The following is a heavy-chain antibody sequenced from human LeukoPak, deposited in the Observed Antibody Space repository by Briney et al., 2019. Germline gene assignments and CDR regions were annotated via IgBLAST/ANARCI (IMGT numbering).Heavy chain of an antibody. CDR2: INQDGSEK. V-gene: IGHV3-7*01. J-gene: IGHJ4*02. D-gene: IGHD3-10*01. CDR3: ARDRHHYGSGILLPFSY. CDR1: GFSFGSYL. Sequence: GGSLRLSCSASGFSFGSYLMSGVRQAPGRGLEGVAPINQDGSEKYYVDSVKRRFTISRDNAKNSLYLQMNSLRVEDTSVYYCARDRHHYGSGILLPFSYWGQGTLVTVSS.